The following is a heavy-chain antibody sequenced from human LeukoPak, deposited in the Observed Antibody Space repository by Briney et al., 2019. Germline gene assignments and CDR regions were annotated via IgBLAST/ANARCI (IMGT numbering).Heavy chain of an antibody. D-gene: IGHD3-22*01. J-gene: IGHJ4*02. Sequence: SETLSLTCAVYGGSFSGYYWSWIRQPPGKGLEWIGEINHSGSTNYNPSLKSRVTISVDTSKNQFSLKLSSVTAADTAVYYCARLPITMIVVVFDYWGQGTLVTVSS. CDR3: ARLPITMIVVVFDY. V-gene: IGHV4-34*01. CDR2: INHSGST. CDR1: GGSFSGYY.